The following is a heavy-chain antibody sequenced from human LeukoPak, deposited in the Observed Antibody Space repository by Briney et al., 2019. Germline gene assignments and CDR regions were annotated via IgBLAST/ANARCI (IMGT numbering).Heavy chain of an antibody. CDR1: GYTFTSYG. Sequence: ASVKVSCKASGYTFTSYGISWVRQAPGQGLEWMGWISAYNGNTNHAQKLQGRVTMTTDTSTSTAYMELRSLRSDDTAVYYCARAFRPAASGWFDPWGQGTLVTVSS. CDR3: ARAFRPAASGWFDP. D-gene: IGHD2-2*01. CDR2: ISAYNGNT. V-gene: IGHV1-18*01. J-gene: IGHJ5*02.